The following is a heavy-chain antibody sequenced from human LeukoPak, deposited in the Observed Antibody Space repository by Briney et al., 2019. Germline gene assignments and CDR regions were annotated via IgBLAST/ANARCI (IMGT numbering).Heavy chain of an antibody. J-gene: IGHJ6*02. D-gene: IGHD3-3*01. V-gene: IGHV4-59*01. CDR2: ISYSGNT. CDR3: ARDTRDRSDFWSGYYYYYYGMDV. CDR1: GGSISSYY. Sequence: RTSETLSLTCSVSGGSISSYYWNWIRQSPGKGLEWIGYISYSGNTYYNPSLKSRVTILIDTSKNQFSLKLSSVTAADTAVYYCARDTRDRSDFWSGYYYYYYGMDVWGQGTTVTVSS.